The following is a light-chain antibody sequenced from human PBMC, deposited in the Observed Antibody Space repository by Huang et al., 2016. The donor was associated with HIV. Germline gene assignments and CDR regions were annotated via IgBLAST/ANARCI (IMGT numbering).Light chain of an antibody. V-gene: IGKV3-11*01. Sequence: EIVLTQSPATLSLSPGERATLSCRASQSVSSYLAWYQQKHGQAPRLLIYDASNRATGIPARFRGSVSGTDFTLTISSLEPEDFAVYYCQQRSNWPYTFGQGTKLEIK. CDR2: DAS. CDR3: QQRSNWPYT. CDR1: QSVSSY. J-gene: IGKJ2*01.